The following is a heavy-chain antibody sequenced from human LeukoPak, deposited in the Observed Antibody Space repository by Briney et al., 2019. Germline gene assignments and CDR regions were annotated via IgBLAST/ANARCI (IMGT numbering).Heavy chain of an antibody. J-gene: IGHJ4*02. D-gene: IGHD3-16*01. CDR2: IWNDGSKK. CDR3: GRDSLGGDY. Sequence: GGSLRLSCAASGFSFSTFGMHWARRAPGKGLEWVAVIWNDGSKKLYAESVKGRFTISRDNSQNTLYLQMNRLRAEDTAVYYCGRDSLGGDYWGQGTLVTVSS. V-gene: IGHV3-33*08. CDR1: GFSFSTFG.